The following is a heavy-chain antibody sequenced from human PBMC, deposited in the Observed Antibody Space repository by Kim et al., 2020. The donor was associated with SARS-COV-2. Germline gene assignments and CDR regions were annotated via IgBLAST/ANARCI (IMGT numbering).Heavy chain of an antibody. CDR3: ARQNYYMDV. CDR2: GGSI. V-gene: IGHV3-74*01. Sequence: GGSIAYADSVKGRFTISRDNAKNTLYLQVNSLRVEDTAVYYCARQNYYMDVWGQGTTVTVSS. J-gene: IGHJ6*02.